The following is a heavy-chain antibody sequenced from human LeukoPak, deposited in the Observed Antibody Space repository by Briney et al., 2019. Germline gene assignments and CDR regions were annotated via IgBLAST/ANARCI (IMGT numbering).Heavy chain of an antibody. V-gene: IGHV1-18*03. CDR1: GYTFTSYG. CDR3: ARDQEWEPPGEAQP. D-gene: IGHD1-26*01. J-gene: IGHJ1*01. CDR2: ISAYNGNT. Sequence: ASVKVSCKASGYTFTSYGISWVRQAPGQGLEWIGWISAYNGNTNYAQKLQGRVTMTTDTSTSTAYMKLRSLRSDDMAVYYCARDQEWEPPGEAQPWGQGTLVTVSS.